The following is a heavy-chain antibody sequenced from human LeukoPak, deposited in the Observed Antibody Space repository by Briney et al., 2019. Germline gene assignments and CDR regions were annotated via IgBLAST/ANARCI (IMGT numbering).Heavy chain of an antibody. D-gene: IGHD4-17*01. CDR1: GFSFSSYG. CDR3: APYGWFDP. V-gene: IGHV3-33*01. Sequence: GKSLRLACAASGFSFSSYGMHWVRQAPGKGLEWVAVIWYDGSNKYYADSVKGRFTISRDNSKNTVYLQMNSLRAEDTAVYYCAPYGWFDPWGQGTLVTVSS. CDR2: IWYDGSNK. J-gene: IGHJ5*02.